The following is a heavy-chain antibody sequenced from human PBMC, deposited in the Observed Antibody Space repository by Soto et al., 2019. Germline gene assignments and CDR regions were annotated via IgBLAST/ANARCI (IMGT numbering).Heavy chain of an antibody. CDR3: AKTLADSSGPYTPAEL. V-gene: IGHV3-23*01. Sequence: PGGSLRLSCAASGFTFSSYAMSWVRQAPGKGLEWVSAISGSGGSTYYADSVKGRFTISRDNSKNTLYLQMNSLRAEDTAVYYCAKTLADSSGPYTPAELWGQGTLVTVSS. D-gene: IGHD3-22*01. J-gene: IGHJ4*02. CDR2: ISGSGGST. CDR1: GFTFSSYA.